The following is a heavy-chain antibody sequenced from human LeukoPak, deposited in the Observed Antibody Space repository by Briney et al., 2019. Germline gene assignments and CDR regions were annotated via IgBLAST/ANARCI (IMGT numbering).Heavy chain of an antibody. CDR1: GGSISSYY. CDR3: ARGTTAAAGIFDC. V-gene: IGHV4-4*07. Sequence: PSETLSPTCSVSGGSISSYYWSWVWQPAGKGLEWIGRIYSSGSTNYNPSLNSRVTMSVDTSNNQFSLRLTSVTAADTAVYYCARGTTAAAGIFDCWGQGTLVTVSS. CDR2: IYSSGST. J-gene: IGHJ4*02. D-gene: IGHD6-13*01.